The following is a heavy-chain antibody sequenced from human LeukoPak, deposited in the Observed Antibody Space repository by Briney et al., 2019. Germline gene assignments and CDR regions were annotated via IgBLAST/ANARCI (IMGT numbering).Heavy chain of an antibody. Sequence: SETLSLTCTVPGGSVSSGSYYWSWIRQPPGKGLEWIGYIHYSGSTNYNPSLKGRVTILVDTSKNQFSLKLSSVTAADTAVYYCAREVIIGGFDYWGQGALVTVSS. CDR1: GGSVSSGSYY. J-gene: IGHJ4*02. V-gene: IGHV4-61*01. CDR2: IHYSGST. CDR3: AREVIIGGFDY. D-gene: IGHD3-16*01.